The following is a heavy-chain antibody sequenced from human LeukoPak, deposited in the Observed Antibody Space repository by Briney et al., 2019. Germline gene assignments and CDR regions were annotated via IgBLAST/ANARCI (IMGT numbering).Heavy chain of an antibody. V-gene: IGHV3-43D*04. CDR3: AKAATEYSSSWLDY. D-gene: IGHD6-6*01. J-gene: IGHJ4*02. CDR1: GFTFDDYA. Sequence: PGGSLKLSCAASGFTFDDYAMHWVRQAPGKGLEWVSLISWNGGSTYYADSEKGRFTISRDNSKNSLYLQMNSLRAEDTALYYCAKAATEYSSSWLDYWGQGTLVTVSS. CDR2: ISWNGGST.